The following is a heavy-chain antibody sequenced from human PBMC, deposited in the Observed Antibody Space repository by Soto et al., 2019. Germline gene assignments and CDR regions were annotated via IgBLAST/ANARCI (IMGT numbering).Heavy chain of an antibody. CDR3: ERDLELHVYYYYMDV. CDR2: ISSSSSTI. V-gene: IGHV3-48*01. D-gene: IGHD1-7*01. Sequence: PGGAMSLSCAAAGVTFSSYSMNWVRQAPGKGLEWVSYISSSSSTIYYADSVKGRFTISRDNAKNSLYLQMNSLRAEDTAVYYCERDLELHVYYYYMDVWRKGTTVTVSS. CDR1: GVTFSSYS. J-gene: IGHJ6*03.